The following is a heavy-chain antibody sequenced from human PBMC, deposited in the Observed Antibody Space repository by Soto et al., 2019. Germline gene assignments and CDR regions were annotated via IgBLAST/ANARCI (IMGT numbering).Heavy chain of an antibody. CDR1: GYNFTSSW. D-gene: IGHD3-3*01. CDR2: IDPSDSYT. Sequence: LTLSGARSGYNFTSSWLSWVHPITGKGLEWMGRIDPSDSYTNYSPSFQGHVTISAAKSISTAYLQWSSLKASDTAMYSCARDSLRFVARSSPYGMEGWVQGTSVTVSS. CDR3: ARDSLRFVARSSPYGMEG. J-gene: IGHJ6*02. V-gene: IGHV5-10-1*01.